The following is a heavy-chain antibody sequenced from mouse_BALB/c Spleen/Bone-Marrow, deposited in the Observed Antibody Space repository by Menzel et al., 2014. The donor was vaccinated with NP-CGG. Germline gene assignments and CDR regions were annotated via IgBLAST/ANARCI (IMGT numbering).Heavy chain of an antibody. CDR1: GYSFTGYY. V-gene: IGHV1S34*01. Sequence: LVKTGASVKISCKASGYSFTGYYMHWVKQSHGKSPEWIGYISCYNGATSYNQKFKGKATFTVDTSSSTAYVQFNSLTSEDSAVYYCARGDGYYVDFDYWGQGTTLTVSS. CDR3: ARGDGYYVDFDY. CDR2: ISCYNGAT. D-gene: IGHD2-3*01. J-gene: IGHJ2*01.